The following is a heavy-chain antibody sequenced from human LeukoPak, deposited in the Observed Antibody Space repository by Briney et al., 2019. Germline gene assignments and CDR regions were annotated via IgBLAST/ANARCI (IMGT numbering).Heavy chain of an antibody. CDR2: ISSSSSYI. J-gene: IGHJ4*02. D-gene: IGHD6-19*01. CDR1: GFTFSSYS. V-gene: IGHV3-21*01. CDR3: ARASGVAAVDY. Sequence: GGSLRLSCAASGFTFSSYSMNWVRQAPGKGLEWDSSISSSSSYIYYADSVKGRFTISRDNAKNSLYLQMNSLRAEDTAVYYCARASGVAAVDYWGQGTLVTVSS.